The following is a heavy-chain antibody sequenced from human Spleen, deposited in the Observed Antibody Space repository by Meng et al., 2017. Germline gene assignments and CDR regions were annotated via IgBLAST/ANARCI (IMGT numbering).Heavy chain of an antibody. CDR1: GGFFSDYY. Sequence: QGQLTQCGAVPLTPSETLSLTFVVAGGFFSDYYWSWIRQPPGKGLEWIGEINHSGSTNYNPSLESRATISVDTSQNNLSLKLSSVTAADSAVYYCARGPTTMAHDFDYWGQGTLVTVSS. CDR3: ARGPTTMAHDFDY. J-gene: IGHJ4*02. D-gene: IGHD4-11*01. V-gene: IGHV4-34*01. CDR2: INHSGST.